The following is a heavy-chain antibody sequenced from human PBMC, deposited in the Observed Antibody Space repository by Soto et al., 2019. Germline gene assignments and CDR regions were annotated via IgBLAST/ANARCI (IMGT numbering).Heavy chain of an antibody. V-gene: IGHV3-15*01. Sequence: GGSLRLSCAASGFTFSNAWISWVRQAPGKGPEWVGRIKSKTDGGTTDYAAPVKGRFTISRDDSKNTLYLQMNSLKTEDTAVYYCTTDCSRSWSYYGMDVWGQGTTVTVSS. J-gene: IGHJ6*02. CDR3: TTDCSRSWSYYGMDV. CDR2: IKSKTDGGTT. D-gene: IGHD2-15*01. CDR1: GFTFSNAW.